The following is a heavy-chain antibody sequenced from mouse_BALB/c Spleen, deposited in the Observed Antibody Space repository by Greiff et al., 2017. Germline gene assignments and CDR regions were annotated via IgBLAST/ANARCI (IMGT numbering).Heavy chain of an antibody. V-gene: IGHV14-1*02. CDR2: IDPENGNT. CDR3: ARFYDGYYYWYFDV. Sequence: VQLQQSGAELVRPGALVKLSCKASGFNIKDYYMHWVKQRPEQGLEWIGWIDPENGNTIYDPKFQGKASITADTSSNTAYLQLSSLTSEDTAVYYCARFYDGYYYWYFDVWGAGTTVTVSS. D-gene: IGHD2-3*01. J-gene: IGHJ1*01. CDR1: GFNIKDYY.